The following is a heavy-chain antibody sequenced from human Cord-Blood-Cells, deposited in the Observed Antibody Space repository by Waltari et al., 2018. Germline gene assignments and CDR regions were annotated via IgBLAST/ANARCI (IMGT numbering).Heavy chain of an antibody. CDR1: GYTFTSSA. CDR3: ARTPSARDFDY. V-gene: IGHV1-3*01. J-gene: IGHJ4*02. D-gene: IGHD2-2*01. Sequence: QVQLVQSGAEVKKPGASVKVSCKASGYTFTSSAMHWVRQAPGQRLEWLGWINAGNGNTKYSQKFEGIVTVTGGTSASTAYMELSSLRSEDTSVYYCARTPSARDFDYRGQGTVVTVSA. CDR2: INAGNGNT.